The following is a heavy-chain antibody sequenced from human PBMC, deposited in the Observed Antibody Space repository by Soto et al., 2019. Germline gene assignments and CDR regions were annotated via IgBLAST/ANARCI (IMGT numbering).Heavy chain of an antibody. CDR2: IYYSGST. J-gene: IGHJ3*02. D-gene: IGHD4-17*01. CDR3: ARRYGYAFDI. CDR1: GGSISSYY. Sequence: QVQLQESGPGLVKPSETLSLTCTVSGGSISSYYWSWIRQPPGKGLEWIGYIYYSGSTNYNPSLKSRVTISVDTSKNQFSLKLSSVTAADPAVYYCARRYGYAFDIWGQGTMVTVSS. V-gene: IGHV4-59*01.